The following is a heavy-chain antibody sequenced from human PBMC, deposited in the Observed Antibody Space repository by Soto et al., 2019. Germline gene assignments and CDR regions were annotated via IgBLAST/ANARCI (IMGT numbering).Heavy chain of an antibody. CDR1: GFTFSSYS. V-gene: IGHV3-21*01. CDR3: ATHGYSYGWAWGDGMDV. J-gene: IGHJ6*02. CDR2: ISSSSSYI. Sequence: EVQLVESGGGLVKPGGSLRLSCAASGFTFSSYSMNWVRQAPGKGLEWVSSISSSSSYIYYADSVKGRFTISRDNAKNSLYLQRNSLRAEDTAVYYCATHGYSYGWAWGDGMDVWGQGTTVTVSS. D-gene: IGHD5-18*01.